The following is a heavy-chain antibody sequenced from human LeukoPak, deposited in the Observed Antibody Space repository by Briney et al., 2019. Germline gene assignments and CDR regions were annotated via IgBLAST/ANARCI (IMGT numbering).Heavy chain of an antibody. J-gene: IGHJ6*03. CDR3: ARQQWLASYYYYMDV. CDR2: IYYSGST. Sequence: SETLSLTCTVSGGSISSSSYYWGWIRQPPGKGLEWIGSIYYSGSTYYNPSLKSRVTISVDTSKNQFSLKLSSVTAADTAVYYCARQQWLASYYYYMDVWGKGTTVTVSS. D-gene: IGHD6-19*01. CDR1: GGSISSSSYY. V-gene: IGHV4-39*01.